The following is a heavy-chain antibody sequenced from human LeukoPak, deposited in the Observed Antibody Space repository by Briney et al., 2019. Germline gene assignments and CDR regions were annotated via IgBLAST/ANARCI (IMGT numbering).Heavy chain of an antibody. D-gene: IGHD6-13*01. Sequence: SQTLSLTCTVSGGSISSGDYYWSWIRQPPGKGLEWIGYIYYSGSTYYNPSLKSRVTISVDTSKNQFSLKLSSVTAADTAVYYCAREREIAAAGTIFDYWGQGTLVTASS. CDR1: GGSISSGDYY. CDR3: AREREIAAAGTIFDY. J-gene: IGHJ4*02. CDR2: IYYSGST. V-gene: IGHV4-30-4*08.